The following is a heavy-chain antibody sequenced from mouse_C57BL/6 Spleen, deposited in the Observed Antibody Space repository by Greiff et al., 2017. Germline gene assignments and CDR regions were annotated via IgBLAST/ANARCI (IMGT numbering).Heavy chain of an antibody. CDR2: ILPGSGST. Sequence: QVQLQQSGAELMKPGASVKLSCKATGYTFTGYWIEWVKQRPGHGLEWIGEILPGSGSTNYNEKFKGKATFTADTSSNTAYMPLSSLTTEDSAIYYCASGDGYSFWYFDVWGTGTTVTVSS. D-gene: IGHD2-3*01. V-gene: IGHV1-9*01. CDR3: ASGDGYSFWYFDV. J-gene: IGHJ1*03. CDR1: GYTFTGYW.